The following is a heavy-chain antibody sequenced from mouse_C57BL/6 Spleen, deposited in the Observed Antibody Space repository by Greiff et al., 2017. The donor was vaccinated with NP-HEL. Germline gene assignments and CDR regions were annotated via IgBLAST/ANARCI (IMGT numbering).Heavy chain of an antibody. V-gene: IGHV1-69*01. CDR2: IDPSDSYT. D-gene: IGHD1-1*01. CDR1: GYTFTSYW. Sequence: QVQLQQSGAELVMPGASVKLSCKASGYTFTSYWMHWVKQRPGQGLEWIGEIDPSDSYTNYNQKFKGKSTLTVDKSSSTAYMQLSSLTSEDSAVYYCARYPVVDWYFDVWGTGTTVTVSS. J-gene: IGHJ1*03. CDR3: ARYPVVDWYFDV.